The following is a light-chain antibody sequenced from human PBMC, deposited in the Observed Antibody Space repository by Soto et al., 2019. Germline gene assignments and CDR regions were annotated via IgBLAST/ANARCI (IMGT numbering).Light chain of an antibody. CDR3: SSYAGSNNLYV. Sequence: QSALTQPPSASGSRGQSVTISCTGTRSDVGAYNSVSWYQQHPGKAPKLLIYEVNKRPSGVPDRFSGSKSGNTASLSVSGLQAEDEADYYCSSYAGSNNLYVFGTGTKLTVL. V-gene: IGLV2-8*01. CDR2: EVN. J-gene: IGLJ1*01. CDR1: RSDVGAYNS.